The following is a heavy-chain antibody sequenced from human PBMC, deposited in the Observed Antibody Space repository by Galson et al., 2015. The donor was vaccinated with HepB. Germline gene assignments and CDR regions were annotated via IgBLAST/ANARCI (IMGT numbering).Heavy chain of an antibody. CDR1: GYTFTSYG. Sequence: SVKVSCKASGYTFTSYGISWVRQAPGQGLEYMGWISPYFGYTDYVQTLQGRVTMTTDTSTNTAYMELTSLRSDDTAVYYCAGKFFAIVGTARRYFDDWGQGTLVTVSS. J-gene: IGHJ4*02. D-gene: IGHD1-26*01. CDR2: ISPYFGYT. V-gene: IGHV1-18*04. CDR3: AGKFFAIVGTARRYFDD.